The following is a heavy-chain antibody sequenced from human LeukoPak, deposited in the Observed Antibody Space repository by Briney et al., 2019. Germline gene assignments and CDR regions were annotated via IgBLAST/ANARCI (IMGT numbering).Heavy chain of an antibody. CDR1: GFTFSSYW. CDR3: ASGQWLDYFDY. V-gene: IGHV3-7*01. Sequence: GGSLRLSCVASGFTFSSYWMSWVRQAPGKGLEWVANIKEDGSEEYYADSVKGRFTISRDTAKNSLYLQMNSLRVEDTAVYYCASGQWLDYFDYWGQGTLVTVSS. D-gene: IGHD6-19*01. J-gene: IGHJ4*02. CDR2: IKEDGSEE.